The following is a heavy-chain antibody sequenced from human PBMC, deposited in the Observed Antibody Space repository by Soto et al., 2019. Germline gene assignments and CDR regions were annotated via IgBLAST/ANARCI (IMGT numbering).Heavy chain of an antibody. CDR2: ISAYNGNT. V-gene: IGHV1-18*03. CDR3: ARDREMGSGYYYFDY. Sequence: ASVKVSCKASGYTFTSYGISWVRQAPGQGLEWMGWISAYNGNTNYAQKLQGRVTMTTDTSTSTAYMELRSLRSDDMAVYYCARDREMGSGYYYFDYWGQGNLVTVSS. J-gene: IGHJ4*02. D-gene: IGHD3-22*01. CDR1: GYTFTSYG.